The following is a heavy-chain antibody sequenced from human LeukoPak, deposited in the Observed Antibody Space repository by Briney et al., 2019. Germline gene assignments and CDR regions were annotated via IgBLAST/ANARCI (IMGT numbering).Heavy chain of an antibody. CDR3: ATPLGAGCSVYFDY. D-gene: IGHD1-26*01. Sequence: ASVKVSCKVSGYTLTELSMHWVRQAPGKGLEWMGGFDPEDGETIYAQKFQGRATMTEDTSTDTAYMELSSLRSEDTAVYYCATPLGAGCSVYFDYWGQGTLVTVSS. CDR1: GYTLTELS. J-gene: IGHJ4*02. V-gene: IGHV1-24*01. CDR2: FDPEDGET.